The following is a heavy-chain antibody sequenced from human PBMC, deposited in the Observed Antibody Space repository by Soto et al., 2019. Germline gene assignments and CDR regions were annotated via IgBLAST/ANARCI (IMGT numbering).Heavy chain of an antibody. D-gene: IGHD2-15*01. CDR1: GFSLSTSGVG. Sequence: QITLKESGPTLVKPTQTLTLTCTFSGFSLSTSGVGVGWLRQPPGKALEWLTFTYWDDDRRNRPFQKSRLTIPENTSKTQAVLTMTNLDPVNTATYYCARLVVAGITYYFASWGQGTLVPVSS. J-gene: IGHJ4*02. V-gene: IGHV2-5*02. CDR2: TYWDDDR. CDR3: ARLVVAGITYYFAS.